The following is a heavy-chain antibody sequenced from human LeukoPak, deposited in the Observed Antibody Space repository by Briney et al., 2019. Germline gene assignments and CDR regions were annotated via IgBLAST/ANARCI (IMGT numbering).Heavy chain of an antibody. V-gene: IGHV1-69*13. CDR2: IIPIFGTA. D-gene: IGHD6-13*01. CDR3: ARDASRSSADFFYYMDV. J-gene: IGHJ6*03. Sequence: SVKVSCKASGGTFSSYAISWVRQAPGQGLEWMGGIIPIFGTANYAQKFQGRVTITADESTSTAYMELSSLRSEDTAVYYCARDASRSSADFFYYMDVWGKGTTVTVSS. CDR1: GGTFSSYA.